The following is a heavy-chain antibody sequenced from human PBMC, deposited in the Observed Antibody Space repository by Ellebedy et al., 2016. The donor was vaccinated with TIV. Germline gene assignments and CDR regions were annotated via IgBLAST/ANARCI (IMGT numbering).Heavy chain of an antibody. Sequence: SVKVSXXASGGTFSSYAISWVRQAPGQGLEWMGGIIPIFGTANYAQKFQGRVTMTTDTSTSTAYMELRSLRSDDTAVYYCARTFDTNYFDYWGQGTLVTVCS. CDR2: IIPIFGTA. CDR3: ARTFDTNYFDY. J-gene: IGHJ4*02. V-gene: IGHV1-69*05. CDR1: GGTFSSYA. D-gene: IGHD3-22*01.